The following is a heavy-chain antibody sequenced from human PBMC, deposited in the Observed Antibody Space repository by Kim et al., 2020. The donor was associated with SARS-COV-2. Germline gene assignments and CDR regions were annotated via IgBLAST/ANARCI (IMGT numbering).Heavy chain of an antibody. CDR3: ARGYDDYIWGSYRPWGWFDP. CDR1: GYTFTSYA. V-gene: IGHV1-3*01. D-gene: IGHD3-16*02. J-gene: IGHJ5*02. CDR2: INAGNGNT. Sequence: ASVKVSCKASGYTFTSYAMHWVRQAPGQRLEWMGWINAGNGNTKYSQKFQGRVTITRDTSASTAYMELSSLRSEDTAVYYCARGYDDYIWGSYRPWGWFDPWGQGTMVIVSS.